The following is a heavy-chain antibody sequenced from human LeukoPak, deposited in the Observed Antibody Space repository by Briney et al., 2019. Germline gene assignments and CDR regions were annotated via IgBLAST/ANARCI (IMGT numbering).Heavy chain of an antibody. V-gene: IGHV3-74*01. D-gene: IGHD1-26*01. J-gene: IGHJ4*02. CDR3: ARVNSGWWELHY. CDR1: GFIFSTYW. Sequence: GGSLRLSCTGSGFIFSTYWMHWVRQAPGKGLVWVSRIKTDGSTKYYADSVKGRFAVSRDNSKNTLYLQVNSLRAEDTAVYYCARVNSGWWELHYWGQGTLVTVSS. CDR2: IKTDGSTK.